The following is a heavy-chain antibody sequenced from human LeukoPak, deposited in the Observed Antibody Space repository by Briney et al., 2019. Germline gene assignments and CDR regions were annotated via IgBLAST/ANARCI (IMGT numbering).Heavy chain of an antibody. CDR2: IIPILGIA. D-gene: IGHD6-13*01. CDR1: GGTFSSYT. J-gene: IGHJ6*02. V-gene: IGHV1-69*04. Sequence: GASVKVSCMASGGTFSSYTISWVRQAPGEGLEWMGRIIPILGIANYAQKFQGRVTITADKSTSTAYMELSSLRSEDTAVYYCARDRDGSSWSRYGMDVWGQGTTVTVSS. CDR3: ARDRDGSSWSRYGMDV.